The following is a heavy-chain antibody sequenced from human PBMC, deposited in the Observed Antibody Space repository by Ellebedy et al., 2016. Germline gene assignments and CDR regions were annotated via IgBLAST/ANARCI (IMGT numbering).Heavy chain of an antibody. CDR3: ARAPRTVVTVFGMDI. CDR1: GGTFSTYV. V-gene: IGHV1-69*13. CDR2: TIPMLGTA. Sequence: SVKVSXXASGGTFSTYVISWVRQAPRQGLEWMGGTIPMLGTANYAQKFQGRVTITADESTTTAYMELSSLRYDDTAVYYCARAPRTVVTVFGMDIWGQGTTVIVSS. D-gene: IGHD2-21*02. J-gene: IGHJ6*02.